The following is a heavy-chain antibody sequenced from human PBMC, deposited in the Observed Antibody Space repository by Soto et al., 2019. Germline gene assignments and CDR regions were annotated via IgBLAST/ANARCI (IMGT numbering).Heavy chain of an antibody. CDR2: ISHDGSNK. D-gene: IGHD5-12*01. V-gene: IGHV3-30-3*01. J-gene: IGHJ6*02. Sequence: QVQLVESGGGVVQPGRSLRLSCAASGFFFSSYTMHWVRQAQGKGLEWVAAISHDGSNKYYADSVRGRFTISRDNSKNTMDREMKGLRAEETAVYYCARDRGGSGDGYQLYCYLYATDVWGQGTTVTVSS. CDR1: GFFFSSYT. CDR3: ARDRGGSGDGYQLYCYLYATDV.